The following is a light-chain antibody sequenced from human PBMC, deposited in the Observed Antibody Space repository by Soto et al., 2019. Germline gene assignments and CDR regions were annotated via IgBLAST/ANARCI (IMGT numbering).Light chain of an antibody. Sequence: DIQMTQSPSSLSASVGYRVTITCRASQSISTYLNWYQQKRGKAPKLLIYAASNLDTAVPSRFSGSGYGTDFTLNISSLQPEDFATYFCQQSYSIPLGFGQGTRLEIK. V-gene: IGKV1-39*01. CDR2: AAS. CDR1: QSISTY. CDR3: QQSYSIPLG. J-gene: IGKJ5*01.